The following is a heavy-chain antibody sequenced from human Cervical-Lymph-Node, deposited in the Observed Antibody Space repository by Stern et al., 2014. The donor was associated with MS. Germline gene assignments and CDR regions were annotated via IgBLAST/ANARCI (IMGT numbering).Heavy chain of an antibody. D-gene: IGHD5-18*01. CDR2: INPSDGGT. J-gene: IGHJ4*02. CDR3: AREHTAMGFGF. CDR1: GYTFINFY. Sequence: QVQLVQSGAEVKKPGASVKVSCKATGYTFINFYMHWVRQAPGQGLEWMGIINPSDGGTSYEQTLQGRVTMTRDTSTNTFYMELGSLRSEDTAVYYCAREHTAMGFGFWGQGTLVTVSS. V-gene: IGHV1-46*04.